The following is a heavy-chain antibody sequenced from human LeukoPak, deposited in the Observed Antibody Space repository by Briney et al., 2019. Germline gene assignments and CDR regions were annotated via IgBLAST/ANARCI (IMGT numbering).Heavy chain of an antibody. J-gene: IGHJ3*02. Sequence: GGSLRLSCVASGFTFSSYWMSWVRQAPGKGLEWVANIKQDGSEKYYVDSVKGRFTISRDNAKNSLFLQMNSLRAEETAVYYCARGGGDCTTVSCYTGGDVFDMWGQGTMVTVSS. CDR2: IKQDGSEK. CDR1: GFTFSSYW. CDR3: ARGGGDCTTVSCYTGGDVFDM. D-gene: IGHD2-2*02. V-gene: IGHV3-7*01.